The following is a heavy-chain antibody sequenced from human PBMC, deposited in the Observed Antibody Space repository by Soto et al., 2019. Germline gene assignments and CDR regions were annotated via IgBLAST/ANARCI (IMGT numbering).Heavy chain of an antibody. Sequence: SETLSLTCAVYGGSFSGYYWSWIRQPPGKGLEWIGEINHSGGTNYNPSLKSRVTISVDTSKNQFSLKLSSVTAADTAVYYCARDRFRYYYYYGVDVWGQGTTVTVSS. CDR3: ARDRFRYYYYYGVDV. J-gene: IGHJ6*02. CDR2: INHSGGT. CDR1: GGSFSGYY. V-gene: IGHV4-34*01.